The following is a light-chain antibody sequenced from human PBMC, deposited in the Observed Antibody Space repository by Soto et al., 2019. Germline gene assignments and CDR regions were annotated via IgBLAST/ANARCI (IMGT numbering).Light chain of an antibody. CDR2: VAS. CDR1: QSVSSSY. CDR3: QQYGSSPRT. V-gene: IGKV3-20*01. Sequence: EIVLPQSPGTLSLSQGERATLSCRASQSVSSSYLAWYQQKTGQAPRLLIYVASSRATGIPDRFSGSGSGTDFTLTISRLEPEDFALYYCQQYGSSPRTFGPGTKVDIK. J-gene: IGKJ3*01.